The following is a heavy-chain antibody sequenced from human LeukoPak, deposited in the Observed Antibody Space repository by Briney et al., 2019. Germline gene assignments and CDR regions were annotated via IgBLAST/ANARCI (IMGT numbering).Heavy chain of an antibody. J-gene: IGHJ4*02. V-gene: IGHV4-34*01. CDR2: INHSGST. CDR1: GWSFSCYY. D-gene: IGHD3-9*01. CDR3: ARRVSTGYYVDY. Sequence: SETLSLTFAFYGWSFSCYYWSWIRQPPWKGLDWIGEINHSGSTNYNPSLKSRVTISAHTSKNQFPLTQSSVAAEDTAVYYCARRVSTGYYVDYWGQGTLVTVPS.